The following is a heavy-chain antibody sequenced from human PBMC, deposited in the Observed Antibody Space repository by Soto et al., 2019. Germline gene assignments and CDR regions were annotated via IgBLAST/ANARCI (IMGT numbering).Heavy chain of an antibody. Sequence: KQSQTLSLTCAISGDRVSSNSAAWNWIRQSPSRGLEWLGRTYYRSKWYNDYAVSVKSRITINPDTSKNQFSLQLNSVTPEDTAVYYCARLNEGYCSGGSCYEFSWFDPWGQGTLVTVSS. J-gene: IGHJ5*02. CDR1: GDRVSSNSAA. V-gene: IGHV6-1*01. D-gene: IGHD2-15*01. CDR2: TYYRSKWYN. CDR3: ARLNEGYCSGGSCYEFSWFDP.